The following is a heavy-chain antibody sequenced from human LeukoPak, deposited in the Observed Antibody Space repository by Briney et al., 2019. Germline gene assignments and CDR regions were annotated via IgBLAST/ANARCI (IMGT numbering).Heavy chain of an antibody. Sequence: ASVKVSCKASGYPFSGYYIHWVRQGPGQGLEWLGWINPETGATKYAQRFEGRVTLTRDTSVTTVHMELSGLRSDDSAVYYCARENLNYYGSGSYLYWGQGSQVTVSS. D-gene: IGHD3-10*01. CDR2: INPETGAT. J-gene: IGHJ4*02. CDR3: ARENLNYYGSGSYLY. V-gene: IGHV1-2*02. CDR1: GYPFSGYY.